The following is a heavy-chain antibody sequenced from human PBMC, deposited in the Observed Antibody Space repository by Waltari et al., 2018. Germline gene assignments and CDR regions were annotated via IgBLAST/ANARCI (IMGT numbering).Heavy chain of an antibody. Sequence: QLQLQESGSGLVKPSQTLSLTCAVSGGSISSGGYSWSWIRQPPGKGLEWIGYIYHSGSTYYNPSLKSRGTISVDRSKNQFSLKLSSVTAADTAVYYCARDRSSCGANFDLWGRGTLVTVSS. D-gene: IGHD6-19*01. CDR1: GGSISSGGYS. CDR2: IYHSGST. J-gene: IGHJ2*01. CDR3: ARDRSSCGANFDL. V-gene: IGHV4-30-2*01.